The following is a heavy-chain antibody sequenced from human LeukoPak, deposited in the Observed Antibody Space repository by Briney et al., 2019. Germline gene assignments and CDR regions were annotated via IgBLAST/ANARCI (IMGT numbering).Heavy chain of an antibody. CDR1: GFTFSSYG. CDR2: IWYDGSNK. CDR3: ARTVTTGEYYFDY. D-gene: IGHD4-17*01. Sequence: PGRSLRLSCAASGFTFSSYGMHWVRQAPGKGLEWVAVIWYDGSNKYYADSVKGRFTISRDNSKNTLYLQMNSLRAEDTAVYYCARTVTTGEYYFDYWGQGTLVTVSS. V-gene: IGHV3-33*01. J-gene: IGHJ4*02.